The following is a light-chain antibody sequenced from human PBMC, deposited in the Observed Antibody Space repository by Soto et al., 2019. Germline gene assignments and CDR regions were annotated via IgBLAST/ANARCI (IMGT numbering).Light chain of an antibody. J-gene: IGLJ2*01. Sequence: QSVLTQPPSASGSPGQSVTISCTGTTSDVGDYNYVSWYQQRPGKAPKLIIYEVSKRPSGVPDRFSGSKSGNTASLTVSGFQAEDEADYYCTSYAGSNNVFGGGTQLTVL. V-gene: IGLV2-8*01. CDR2: EVS. CDR3: TSYAGSNNV. CDR1: TSDVGDYNY.